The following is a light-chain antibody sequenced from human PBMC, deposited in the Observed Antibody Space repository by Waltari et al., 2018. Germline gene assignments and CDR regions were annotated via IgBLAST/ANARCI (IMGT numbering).Light chain of an antibody. CDR3: QHYGGSGT. Sequence: EIVLTQSPGTLSLSPGERATLSCRASHILSDSYLAWFQQKPGLAPRLLIYGASSRAAGIPDRFSGSGSGTDFTLTISGLEPEDFAVYYCQHYGGSGTFGQGTKLEIK. V-gene: IGKV3-20*01. CDR1: HILSDSY. CDR2: GAS. J-gene: IGKJ2*01.